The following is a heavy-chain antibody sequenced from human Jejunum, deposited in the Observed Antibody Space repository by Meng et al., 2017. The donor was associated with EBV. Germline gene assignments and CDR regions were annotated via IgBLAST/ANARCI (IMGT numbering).Heavy chain of an antibody. V-gene: IGHV3-23*01. D-gene: IGHD1-26*01. J-gene: IGHJ4*02. CDR1: GLCFSCHT. CDR3: TKERVSILQGAIEY. Sequence: GVLAQLWGVVRVSCVACGLCFSCHTMTGVPQAPGQGLEWVSTSSGRGGSTLYADSVMGRFTISRDNYDNTVSLQMNSLRAEDKAVYYCTKERVSILQGAIEYWGQGTLVTVSS. CDR2: SSGRGGST.